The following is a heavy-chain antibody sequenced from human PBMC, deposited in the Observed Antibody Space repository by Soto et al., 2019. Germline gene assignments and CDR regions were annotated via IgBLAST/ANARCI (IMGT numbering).Heavy chain of an antibody. J-gene: IGHJ4*02. CDR1: GYTFTSYY. D-gene: IGHD1-26*01. V-gene: IGHV1-46*01. Sequence: ASVKVSCKASGYTFTSYYIRWVRQAPGQGLEWMGIINPSGGSTSYAQKFQGRVTMTRDTSTSTVYMELSSLRSEDTAVYYCAREGIVGATVFDYWGQGTLVTVSS. CDR2: INPSGGST. CDR3: AREGIVGATVFDY.